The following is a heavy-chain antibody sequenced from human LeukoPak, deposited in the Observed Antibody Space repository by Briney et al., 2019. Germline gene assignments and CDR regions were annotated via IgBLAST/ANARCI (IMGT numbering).Heavy chain of an antibody. CDR1: GYTFTSYD. CDR3: ARAPRLVVVTATNWFDP. J-gene: IGHJ5*02. CDR2: MNPNSGNT. V-gene: IGHV1-8*03. D-gene: IGHD2-21*02. Sequence: ASVTVSCKASGYTFTSYDINWVRQATGQGLEWMGWMNPNSGNTGYAQKFQGRVTITRNTSISTAYMELSSLRSEDTAVYYCARAPRLVVVTATNWFDPWGQGTLVTVSS.